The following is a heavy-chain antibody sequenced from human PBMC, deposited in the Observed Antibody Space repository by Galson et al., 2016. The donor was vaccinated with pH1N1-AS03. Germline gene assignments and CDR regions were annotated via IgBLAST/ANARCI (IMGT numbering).Heavy chain of an antibody. CDR1: GFTFDAYA. CDR2: IKASGDML. V-gene: IGHV3-9*01. J-gene: IGHJ5*02. CDR3: ARDQATLVARWFAP. Sequence: SLRLSCAASGFTFDAYAMHWVRQAPGKGLEWVAGIKASGDMLGYADSMQGRFTVSRDNAKNALYLQMSSLRAEDTAVYYCARDQATLVARWFAPWGQGTLVTVSS.